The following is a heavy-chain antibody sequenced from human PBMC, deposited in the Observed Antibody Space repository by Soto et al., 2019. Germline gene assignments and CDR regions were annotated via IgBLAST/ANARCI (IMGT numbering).Heavy chain of an antibody. V-gene: IGHV4-31*03. Sequence: SETLSLTCTVSGGSISSGGYYWSWIRQHPGKGLEWIGYIYYSGSTYYNPSLKSRVTISVDTSKNQFSLKLSSVTAADTAVYYCARAEPDYYDSSGYYFDYWGQGTLVTVSS. J-gene: IGHJ4*02. D-gene: IGHD3-22*01. CDR2: IYYSGST. CDR3: ARAEPDYYDSSGYYFDY. CDR1: GGSISSGGYY.